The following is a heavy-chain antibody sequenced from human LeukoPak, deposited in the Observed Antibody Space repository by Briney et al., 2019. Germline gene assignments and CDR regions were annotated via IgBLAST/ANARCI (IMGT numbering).Heavy chain of an antibody. CDR1: GFTFSSYA. CDR2: ISYDGSNK. CDR3: ARDLPIAARRGDY. J-gene: IGHJ4*02. V-gene: IGHV3-30-3*01. D-gene: IGHD6-6*01. Sequence: QPGGSLRLSCAASGFTFSSYAMHWVRQAPGKGLEWVAVISYDGSNKYYADSVKGRFTISRDNSKNTLYLQMNSLRAEDTAVYYCARDLPIAARRGDYWGQGTLVTVSS.